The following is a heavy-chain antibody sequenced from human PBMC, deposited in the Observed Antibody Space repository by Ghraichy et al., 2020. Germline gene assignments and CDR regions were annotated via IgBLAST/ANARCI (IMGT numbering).Heavy chain of an antibody. V-gene: IGHV4-30-2*01. CDR2: IYYSGST. CDR1: GGSISGGGYS. Sequence: SETRSLTCVVSGGSISGGGYSWSWIRQPPGKGLEWIGYIYYSGSTYYNPSLKSRITISVDRSKNQFSLKLSSVTAADTAVYYCASFDYSSSSFDYWGQGTLVTVSS. J-gene: IGHJ4*02. D-gene: IGHD6-6*01. CDR3: ASFDYSSSSFDY.